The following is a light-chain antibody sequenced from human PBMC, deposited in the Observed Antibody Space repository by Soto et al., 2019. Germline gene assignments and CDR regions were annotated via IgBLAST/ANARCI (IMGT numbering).Light chain of an antibody. Sequence: EIVMRQSPSTLSVSPGGGATLSCRASQSVSSDLAWYQQKPGQAPSLLIFGASTRANGSPASFSGSGSETEFHLTISSLQSEDFAVYYLQQYNHWPCTFGQGTKLEIK. J-gene: IGKJ2*02. CDR3: QQYNHWPCT. CDR2: GAS. V-gene: IGKV3-15*01. CDR1: QSVSSD.